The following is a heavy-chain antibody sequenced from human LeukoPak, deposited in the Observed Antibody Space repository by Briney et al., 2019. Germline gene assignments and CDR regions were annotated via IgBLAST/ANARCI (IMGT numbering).Heavy chain of an antibody. V-gene: IGHV4-31*03. CDR1: GGSISSGGYY. CDR2: IYYSGST. CDR3: TTSRTNDCSSPSCYTDY. J-gene: IGHJ4*02. D-gene: IGHD2-2*02. Sequence: SETLSLTCTVSGGSISSGGYYWSWIHQHPGKGLEWIGYIYYSGSTYYNPSLKSRVTISVDTSKNQFSLKLSSVTAADTAVYYCTTSRTNDCSSPSCYTDYWGQGTLVTVSS.